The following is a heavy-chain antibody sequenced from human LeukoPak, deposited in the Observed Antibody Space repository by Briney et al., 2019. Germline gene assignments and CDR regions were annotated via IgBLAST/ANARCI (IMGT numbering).Heavy chain of an antibody. CDR2: VHYSGSA. V-gene: IGHV4-61*01. CDR3: ARFGTSTEVFDY. CDR1: GGSVRSDISH. J-gene: IGHJ4*02. D-gene: IGHD4-23*01. Sequence: PSGTLSLTCSVSGGSVRSDISHWSWIRQPPGKGLEWIAYVHYSGSASYNPSLESRVTISLDKSQNQFSLELTSVTAADTAVYYCARFGTSTEVFDYWGQGTLVTASS.